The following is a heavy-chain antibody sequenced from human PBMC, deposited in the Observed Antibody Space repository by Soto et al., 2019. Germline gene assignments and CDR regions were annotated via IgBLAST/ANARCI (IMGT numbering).Heavy chain of an antibody. CDR1: GFTFSSYA. Sequence: GGSLRLSCAASGFTFSSYAMSWVRQAPGKGLEWVSAISGSGGSTYYADSVKGRFTISRDNSKNTLYLQMNSLRAEDTAVYYCAKDKYGSGSPTPRFQNYYYYYMDVWGKGTTVTVSS. D-gene: IGHD3-10*01. J-gene: IGHJ6*03. V-gene: IGHV3-23*01. CDR3: AKDKYGSGSPTPRFQNYYYYYMDV. CDR2: ISGSGGST.